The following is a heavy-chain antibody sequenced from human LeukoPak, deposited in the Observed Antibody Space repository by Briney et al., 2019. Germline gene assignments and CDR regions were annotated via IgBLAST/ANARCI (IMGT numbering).Heavy chain of an antibody. D-gene: IGHD3-16*01. J-gene: IGHJ4*02. Sequence: GGSLSLSRAASGFTFSSYVMSCVGQAPGGGLEWVSAIYSSGNGTYNANSVKGRFTISTDSSKNTLYLQMNSLRAEDKAVYYCAKGSRIWGNYYFDFWGQGTLVTVSS. CDR1: GFTFSSYV. V-gene: IGHV3-23*05. CDR3: AKGSRIWGNYYFDF. CDR2: IYSSGNGT.